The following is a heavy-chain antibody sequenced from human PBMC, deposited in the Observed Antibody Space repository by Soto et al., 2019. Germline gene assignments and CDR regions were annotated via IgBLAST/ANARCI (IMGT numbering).Heavy chain of an antibody. CDR2: ISGSGGST. CDR1: GFTFSSYA. CDR3: ARDVYCSGGSCSFDP. D-gene: IGHD2-15*01. J-gene: IGHJ5*02. V-gene: IGHV3-23*01. Sequence: EVQLLESGGGLVQPGGSLRLSCAASGFTFSSYAMSWVRQAPGKGLEWVSAISGSGGSTYYADSVKGRFTISRDNSKNTLYLQMNSLRAEDTAVYYCARDVYCSGGSCSFDPWGQGTLVTVSS.